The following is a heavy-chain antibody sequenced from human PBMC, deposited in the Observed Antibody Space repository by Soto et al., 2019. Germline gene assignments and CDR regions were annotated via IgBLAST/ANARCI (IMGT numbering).Heavy chain of an antibody. D-gene: IGHD3-22*01. CDR1: GYTFTAYY. Sequence: QVHLVQSGAEVKKPGAAVKVSCKASGYTFTAYYIHWVRQAPGQGRAWMGWFKPNSGDTTSAQKFQGRVTLTRDTPINTAYMALSRLRSDDTSVYNCAIEDVGPDSSGYALNTWGQGTMVTVSS. V-gene: IGHV1-2*02. J-gene: IGHJ3*02. CDR2: FKPNSGDT. CDR3: AIEDVGPDSSGYALNT.